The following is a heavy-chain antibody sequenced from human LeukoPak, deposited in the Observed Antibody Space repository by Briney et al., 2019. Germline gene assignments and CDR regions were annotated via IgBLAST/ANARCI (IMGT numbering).Heavy chain of an antibody. Sequence: ASVTVSFTASGYTFTSYYMHWVRQAPGQGLEWMGIINPSGGSTSYAQKFQGRVTMTRDTSTSTVYMELSSLRSEDTAVYYCARDSRDGNYGMDVWGQGTTVTVSS. V-gene: IGHV1-46*01. CDR1: GYTFTSYY. CDR3: ARDSRDGNYGMDV. CDR2: INPSGGST. J-gene: IGHJ6*02. D-gene: IGHD1-14*01.